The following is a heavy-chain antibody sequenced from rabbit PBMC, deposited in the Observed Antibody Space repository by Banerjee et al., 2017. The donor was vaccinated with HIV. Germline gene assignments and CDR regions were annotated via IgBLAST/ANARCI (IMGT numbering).Heavy chain of an antibody. V-gene: IGHV1S40*01. Sequence: PGASLTLTCTASGFSFSNADYMCWVRQAPGKGLEWIACIYGGSSGTTYYASWAKGRFTISKTSSTTVTLQMTSLTSADTATHFCARRDASTSDAYVLWGQGTLV. J-gene: IGHJ3*01. CDR2: IYGGSSGTT. CDR3: ARRDASTSDAYVL. D-gene: IGHD1-1*01. CDR1: GFSFSNADY.